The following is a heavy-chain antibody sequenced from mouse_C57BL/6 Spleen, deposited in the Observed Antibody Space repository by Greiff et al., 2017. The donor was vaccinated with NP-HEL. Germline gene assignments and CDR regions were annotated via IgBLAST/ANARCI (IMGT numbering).Heavy chain of an antibody. CDR2: IYPGDGDT. CDR1: GYAFSSSW. J-gene: IGHJ2*01. Sequence: QVQLQQSGPELVKPGASVKISCKASGYAFSSSWMNWVKQRPGKGLEWIGRIYPGDGDTNYNGKFKGKATLTADKSSSTAYMQLSSLTSEDSAVYFCADGTGDYWGQGTTLTVSS. D-gene: IGHD3-3*01. V-gene: IGHV1-82*01. CDR3: ADGTGDY.